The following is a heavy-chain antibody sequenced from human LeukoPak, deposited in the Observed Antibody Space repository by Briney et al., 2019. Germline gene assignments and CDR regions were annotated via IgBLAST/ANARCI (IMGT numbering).Heavy chain of an antibody. J-gene: IGHJ4*02. Sequence: GGSLRLSCAASGFTFSSYEMNWVRQAPGKGLEWVSYISSSGSTIYYADSVKGRFTISRDNSKNTVYLLMNNLRLDDTAVYYCARGGPLGDTNRFDFWGQGALVTVSS. CDR3: ARGGPLGDTNRFDF. CDR2: ISSSGSTI. D-gene: IGHD3-10*01. CDR1: GFTFSSYE. V-gene: IGHV3-48*03.